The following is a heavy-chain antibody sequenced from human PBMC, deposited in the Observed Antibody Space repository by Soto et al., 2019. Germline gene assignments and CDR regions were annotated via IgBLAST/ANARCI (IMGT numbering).Heavy chain of an antibody. CDR3: TREDGSQAFDI. CDR2: IRSKAYGGTT. J-gene: IGHJ3*02. Sequence: GGSLRLSCTASGLTFGDYAMSWVRQAPGKGLEWVGFIRSKAYGGTTEYAASVKGRFTISRDDSKSIAYLQMNSLKTEDTAVYYCTREDGSQAFDIWGQGTMVTVSS. V-gene: IGHV3-49*04. CDR1: GLTFGDYA.